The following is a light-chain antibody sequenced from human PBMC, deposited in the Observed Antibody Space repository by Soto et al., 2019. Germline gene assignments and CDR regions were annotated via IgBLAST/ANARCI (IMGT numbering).Light chain of an antibody. CDR3: QKYNSAPGGFT. CDR1: QGISNY. Sequence: DIQMTQSPSSLSASVGDRVTITCRASQGISNYLAWYQQKPGKVPKLLIYAASTLQSGVPSRFSGSGSGTDFTLTISSLQPEDVATYSCQKYNSAPGGFTFGPGTKVDIK. J-gene: IGKJ3*01. V-gene: IGKV1-27*01. CDR2: AAS.